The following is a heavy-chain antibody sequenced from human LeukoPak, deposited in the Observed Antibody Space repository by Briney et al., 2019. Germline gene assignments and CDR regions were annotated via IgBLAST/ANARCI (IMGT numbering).Heavy chain of an antibody. Sequence: ASVKVSCKASGYTFISYGISWVRQAPGQGLEWMGWINTYNGNTDYAQKFQGRVTMTTDTSSSKAYMELRSLRSDDTAVYYCARVLDYSNYLDYWGQGTLVTVSS. CDR2: INTYNGNT. CDR1: GYTFISYG. CDR3: ARVLDYSNYLDY. D-gene: IGHD4-11*01. V-gene: IGHV1-18*01. J-gene: IGHJ4*02.